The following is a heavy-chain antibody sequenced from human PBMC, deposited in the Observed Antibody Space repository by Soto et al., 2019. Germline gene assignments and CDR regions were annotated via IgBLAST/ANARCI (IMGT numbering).Heavy chain of an antibody. CDR3: ARDLDTMIVVVTAFDY. Sequence: GGSLRLSCAASGFTFSSYGMHWVRQAPGKGLEWVAVIWYDGSNKYYADSVKGRFTISRDNSKNTLYLQMNSLRAEDTAVYYCARDLDTMIVVVTAFDYWGQGTLVTVAS. CDR2: IWYDGSNK. CDR1: GFTFSSYG. D-gene: IGHD3-22*01. V-gene: IGHV3-33*01. J-gene: IGHJ4*02.